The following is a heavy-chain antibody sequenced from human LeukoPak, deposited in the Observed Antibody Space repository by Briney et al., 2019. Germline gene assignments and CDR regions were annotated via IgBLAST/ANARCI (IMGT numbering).Heavy chain of an antibody. V-gene: IGHV4-59*04. J-gene: IGHJ4*02. D-gene: IGHD6-13*01. Sequence: SETLSLTCTVSGGSITTYYWNWIRQPPGKGLEWIGAVYYSGSTYYNPPLESRVTLFVDTSENQFSLKLSSVTAADTAVYYCAASYSTSWPEIDYWGQGTLVTVSS. CDR1: GGSITTYY. CDR3: AASYSTSWPEIDY. CDR2: VYYSGST.